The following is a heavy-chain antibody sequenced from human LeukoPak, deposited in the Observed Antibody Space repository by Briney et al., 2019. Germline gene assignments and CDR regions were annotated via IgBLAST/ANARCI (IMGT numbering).Heavy chain of an antibody. CDR1: GFTLGSLA. J-gene: IGHJ4*02. V-gene: IGHV3-23*01. D-gene: IGHD1-7*01. CDR3: AKSPTGTPDY. CDR2: ISGSGGST. Sequence: GGSLRLSCAASGFTLGSLALSWSGQLPGRGLEWVSAISGSGGSTYYADSVKGRFTISRDNSKNTLYLQMNSLRAEDTAVYYCAKSPTGTPDYWGQGTLVTVSS.